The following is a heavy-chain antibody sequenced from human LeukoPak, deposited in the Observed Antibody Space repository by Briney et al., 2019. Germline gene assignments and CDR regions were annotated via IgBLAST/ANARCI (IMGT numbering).Heavy chain of an antibody. J-gene: IGHJ6*03. CDR1: GGSIRRYY. Sequence: PSETLSLPCTVSGGSIRRYYWRWIRHPAGKALEWIGRIYTRGSPNYNPSLMSRVTMSVDTSKKQFSLKLSSVTAADTAVYYCARDKEPPPMWSGYPIVTLYYYYYMDVWGKGTTVTVSS. V-gene: IGHV4-4*07. D-gene: IGHD3-3*01. CDR2: IYTRGSP. CDR3: ARDKEPPPMWSGYPIVTLYYYYYMDV.